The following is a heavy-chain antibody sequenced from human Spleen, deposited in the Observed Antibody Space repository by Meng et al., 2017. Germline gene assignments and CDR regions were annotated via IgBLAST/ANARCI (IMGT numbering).Heavy chain of an antibody. D-gene: IGHD3-3*01. J-gene: IGHJ6*02. CDR3: TRRDALRFLEWSRDYYYGMDV. CDR1: GFTFSSYE. CDR2: IRSNAYGETT. V-gene: IGHV3-49*04. Sequence: GESLKISCAASGFTFSSYEMNWVRQAPGKGLEWVGFIRSNAYGETTEYAASVEGRFTISRDDSKSIAYLQMNSLKSEDTAVYYCTRRDALRFLEWSRDYYYGMDVWGQGTTVTVSS.